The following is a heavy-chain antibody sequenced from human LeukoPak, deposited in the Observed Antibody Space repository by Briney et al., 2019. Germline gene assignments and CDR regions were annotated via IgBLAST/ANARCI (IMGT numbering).Heavy chain of an antibody. CDR1: GDTFSSYA. J-gene: IGHJ4*02. Sequence: SVKVSCKASGDTFSSYAISWVRQAPGQGLEWMGGIIPIFGTANYAQKFQGRVTITADESTSTAYMELSSLRSEDTAVYYCARDSGSSSSWYMGGYFDYWGQGTLVTVSS. CDR2: IIPIFGTA. CDR3: ARDSGSSSSWYMGGYFDY. V-gene: IGHV1-69*13. D-gene: IGHD6-13*01.